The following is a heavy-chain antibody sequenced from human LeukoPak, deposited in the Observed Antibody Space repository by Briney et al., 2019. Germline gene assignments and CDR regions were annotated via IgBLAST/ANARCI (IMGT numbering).Heavy chain of an antibody. CDR2: INHSGST. Sequence: SETLSLTCAVCGGSFSGYYWSWIRQPPGKGLEWIGEINHSGSTNYNPSLKSRVTISVDTSKNQFSLKLSSVTAADTAVYYCARAGFRTVAFDYWGQGTLVTVSS. D-gene: IGHD6-19*01. V-gene: IGHV4-34*01. CDR1: GGSFSGYY. CDR3: ARAGFRTVAFDY. J-gene: IGHJ4*02.